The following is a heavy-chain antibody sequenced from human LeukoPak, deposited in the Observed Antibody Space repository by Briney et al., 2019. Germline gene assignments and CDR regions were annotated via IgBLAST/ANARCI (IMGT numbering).Heavy chain of an antibody. CDR2: LNSSGSST. V-gene: IGHV3-74*01. CDR1: GFTFNNYW. Sequence: GGPLRLSCAASGFTFNNYWVGWVREAPGKGLVWVSRLNSSGSSTTYADSVKGRFTISRDNVKNTLYLQMNSLRAEDTAVYYCARTISSSTPSCFLYWGQGTQVTVSS. D-gene: IGHD2/OR15-2a*01. J-gene: IGHJ4*02. CDR3: ARTISSSTPSCFLY.